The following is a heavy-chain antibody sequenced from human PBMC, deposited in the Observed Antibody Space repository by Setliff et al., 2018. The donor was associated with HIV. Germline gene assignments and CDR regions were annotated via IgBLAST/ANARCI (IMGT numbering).Heavy chain of an antibody. CDR1: GFTFSGFG. Sequence: HPGGSLRLSCAASGFTFSGFGMNWVRQAPGGGLEWLSYIGTSGHTIYYADSVKGRFTISRDNARDSVSLQMNSLRGDDTAVYYCARDDPFGESDAFDLWGQGTMVTVSS. D-gene: IGHD3-10*01. V-gene: IGHV3-48*01. CDR3: ARDDPFGESDAFDL. CDR2: IGTSGHTI. J-gene: IGHJ3*01.